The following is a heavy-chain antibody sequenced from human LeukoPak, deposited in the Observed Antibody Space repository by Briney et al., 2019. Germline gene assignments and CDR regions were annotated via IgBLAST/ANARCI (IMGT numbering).Heavy chain of an antibody. V-gene: IGHV3-23*01. CDR2: ISGSGGST. CDR3: AKDFAALEFMRIAVAQFDP. J-gene: IGHJ5*02. Sequence: PGGSLRLSCAASGFTFGSYAMSWVRQAPGKGLEWVSAISGSGGSTYYADSVKGRFTISRDNSKNTLYLQMNSLRAEDTAVYYCAKDFAALEFMRIAVAQFDPWGQGTLVTVSS. D-gene: IGHD6-19*01. CDR1: GFTFGSYA.